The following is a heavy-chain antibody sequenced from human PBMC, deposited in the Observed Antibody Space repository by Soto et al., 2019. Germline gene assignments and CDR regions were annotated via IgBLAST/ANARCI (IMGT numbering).Heavy chain of an antibody. J-gene: IGHJ4*02. CDR3: AKDRRMVPYYFDY. Sequence: GGSLRLSCAASGFTFSNYGMHWVRQAPGKGLEWVALIWYDGKNKYYADSVKGRFTISRDNSKNTLYLQMNSLRAEDTAVYYCAKDRRMVPYYFDYWGQGTLVTVSS. CDR2: IWYDGKNK. D-gene: IGHD2-15*01. CDR1: GFTFSNYG. V-gene: IGHV3-33*06.